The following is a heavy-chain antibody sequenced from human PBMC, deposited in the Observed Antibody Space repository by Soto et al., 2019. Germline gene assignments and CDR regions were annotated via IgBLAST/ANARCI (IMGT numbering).Heavy chain of an antibody. CDR3: ARRSGYSNSLDY. J-gene: IGHJ4*02. Sequence: SETLSLTCTVSGGSISSSSYYWGWIRQPPGKGLEWIGSIYYSGSTYYNPSLKSRVTISVDTSKNQFSLKLSSVTAADTAVYYCARRSGYSNSLDYWGQGTLVTVSS. CDR1: GGSISSSSYY. D-gene: IGHD4-4*01. CDR2: IYYSGST. V-gene: IGHV4-39*01.